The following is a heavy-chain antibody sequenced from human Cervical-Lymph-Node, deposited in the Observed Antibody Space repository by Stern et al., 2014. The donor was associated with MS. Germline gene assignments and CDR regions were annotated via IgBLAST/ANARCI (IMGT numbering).Heavy chain of an antibody. V-gene: IGHV1-46*01. CDR2: INPSGGST. Sequence: QMQLVQSGAEVKKPGASVKVSCKASGYTFTSYYMHWVRQAPGQGLEWMGIINPSGGSTSYAQKFQGRVTMTRDTSTSTVYMELSSLRSEDTAVYYCASSYCSSTSCYYYYGMDVWGQGTTVTVSS. J-gene: IGHJ6*02. CDR3: ASSYCSSTSCYYYYGMDV. D-gene: IGHD2-2*01. CDR1: GYTFTSYY.